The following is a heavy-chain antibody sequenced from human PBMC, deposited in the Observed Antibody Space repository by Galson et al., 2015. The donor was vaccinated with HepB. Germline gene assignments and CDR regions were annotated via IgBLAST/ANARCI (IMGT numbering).Heavy chain of an antibody. Sequence: SLRLSCAASGFTFSSYAMHWVRQAPGKGLEWVAVISYDGSNKYYADSVKGRFTISRDNSKNTLYLQMNSLRAEGTAVYYCARDRYYDSSGYLDYWGQGTLVTVSS. D-gene: IGHD3-22*01. CDR3: ARDRYYDSSGYLDY. V-gene: IGHV3-30-3*01. CDR2: ISYDGSNK. CDR1: GFTFSSYA. J-gene: IGHJ4*02.